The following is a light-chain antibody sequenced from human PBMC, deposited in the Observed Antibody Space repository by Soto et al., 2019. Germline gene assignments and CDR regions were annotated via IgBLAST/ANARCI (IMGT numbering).Light chain of an antibody. CDR3: ASHTSSGSRV. J-gene: IGLJ3*02. CDR2: EVT. Sequence: QSALTQPASVSGSPGQSITISCTGTSRDVGRYNYVSWYQQHPGKAPRLMIYEVTNRPSGVSNRFSGSKSGNTASLTISGLQAEDEAADYCASHTSSGSRVFGGGTKVTVL. V-gene: IGLV2-14*03. CDR1: SRDVGRYNY.